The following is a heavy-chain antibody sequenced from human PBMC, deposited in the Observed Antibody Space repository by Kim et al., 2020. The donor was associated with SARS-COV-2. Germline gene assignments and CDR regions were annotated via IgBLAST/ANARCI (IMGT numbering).Heavy chain of an antibody. CDR2: IYYSGST. V-gene: IGHV4-39*07. CDR1: GGSISSSSYY. D-gene: IGHD2-2*01. J-gene: IGHJ4*02. Sequence: SETLSLTCTVSGGSISSSSYYWGWIRQPPGKGLEWIGSIYYSGSTYYNPSLKSRVTISVDTSKNQFSLKLSSVTAADTAVYYCARDLKETWGSTSCCIDYWGQGTLVTVSS. CDR3: ARDLKETWGSTSCCIDY.